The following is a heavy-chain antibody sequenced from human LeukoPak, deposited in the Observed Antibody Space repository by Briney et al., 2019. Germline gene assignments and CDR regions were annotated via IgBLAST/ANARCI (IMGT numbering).Heavy chain of an antibody. Sequence: SVKVSCKASGFTFTSSAVQWVRQARGQRLEWIGWIVVGSGNTNYAQKFQERVTITRDMSTSTAYMELSSLRSEDTAVYYCARAQEDIVVVPAAMGGLDYYYGMDVWGQGTTVTVSS. CDR2: IVVGSGNT. CDR3: ARAQEDIVVVPAAMGGLDYYYGMDV. J-gene: IGHJ6*02. CDR1: GFTFTSSA. D-gene: IGHD2-2*01. V-gene: IGHV1-58*01.